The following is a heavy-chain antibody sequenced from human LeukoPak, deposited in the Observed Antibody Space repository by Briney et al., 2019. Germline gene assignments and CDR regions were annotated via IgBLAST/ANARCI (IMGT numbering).Heavy chain of an antibody. CDR1: GFTFSSYS. CDR3: ARDRDRRTDFWSGYQPHDY. Sequence: GGSLRLSCAASGFTFSSYSMNWVRQAPGKGLEWVSSISSSSSYIYYADSVKGRFTISRDNAKNSLYLQMNSLRAEDTAVYYCARDRDRRTDFWSGYQPHDYWGQGTLVTVSS. CDR2: ISSSSSYI. V-gene: IGHV3-21*01. J-gene: IGHJ4*02. D-gene: IGHD3-3*01.